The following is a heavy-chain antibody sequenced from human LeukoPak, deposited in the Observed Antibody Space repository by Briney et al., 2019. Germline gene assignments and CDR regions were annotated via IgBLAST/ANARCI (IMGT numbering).Heavy chain of an antibody. CDR1: GFTFSSYG. CDR3: AKPPREDYYGMDV. J-gene: IGHJ6*02. Sequence: GRSLRLSCAASGFTFSSYGMHWVRQAPGKGLEWVAVISYDGSNKYYADSVKGRFTISRDNSKNTLYLQMNSLRAEDTAVYYCAKPPREDYYGMDVWGQGTTVTVSS. V-gene: IGHV3-30*18. D-gene: IGHD2-15*01. CDR2: ISYDGSNK.